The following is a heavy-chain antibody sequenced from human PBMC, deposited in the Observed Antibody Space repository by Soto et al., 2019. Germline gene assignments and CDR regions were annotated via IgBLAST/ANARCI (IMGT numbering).Heavy chain of an antibody. J-gene: IGHJ4*02. CDR1: GFTFSSYG. V-gene: IGHV3-33*01. D-gene: IGHD2-2*01. Sequence: PGGSLRLSCAASGFTFSSYGMHWVRQAPGKGLEWVAVIWYDGSNKYYADSVKGRFTISRDNSKNTLYLQMNSLRAEDTAVYYCARDPTPVVVPAARVDYWGQGTLVTVSS. CDR2: IWYDGSNK. CDR3: ARDPTPVVVPAARVDY.